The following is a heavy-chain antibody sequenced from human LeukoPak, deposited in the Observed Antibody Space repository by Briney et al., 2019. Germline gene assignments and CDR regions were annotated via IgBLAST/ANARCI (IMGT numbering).Heavy chain of an antibody. Sequence: PSETLSLTCAVPGYSLSSGYYWGWIRQPPGKGLEWIGSIYHSGSTYYNPSLKSRVTISVDTSKNQFSLKLSSVTAADTAVYYCARLSGYDYVDPWGQGTLVTVSS. J-gene: IGHJ5*02. D-gene: IGHD5-12*01. CDR3: ARLSGYDYVDP. CDR1: GYSLSSGYY. CDR2: IYHSGST. V-gene: IGHV4-38-2*01.